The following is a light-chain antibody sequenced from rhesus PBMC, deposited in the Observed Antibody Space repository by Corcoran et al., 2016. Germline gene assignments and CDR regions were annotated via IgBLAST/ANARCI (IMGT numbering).Light chain of an antibody. CDR1: QGIRNN. CDR3: QHGYVILYS. V-gene: IGKV1-25*01. J-gene: IGKJ2*01. CDR2: KAS. Sequence: DIQMTQSPSSLSASVGDRVTITCRASQGIRNNLAWYQQKPGKVPKILIYKASTLQIGIPSRFSGRGSGTDVTLTISCLQPDDFVTYYCQHGYVILYSFGQGTKVEIK.